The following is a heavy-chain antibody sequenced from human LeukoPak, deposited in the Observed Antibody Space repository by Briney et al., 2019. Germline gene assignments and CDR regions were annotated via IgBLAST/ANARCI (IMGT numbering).Heavy chain of an antibody. Sequence: GGSLRLSCAASGFTFSTYWMHWVRQAPGKGLVWVSNINSGGSTTTYADSVKGRFTISRDDSKNTLYLQMDSLRAEDTALYYCARGINIDYWGQGTLVTVSS. CDR3: ARGINIDY. CDR1: GFTFSTYW. J-gene: IGHJ4*02. CDR2: INSGGSTT. D-gene: IGHD3-10*01. V-gene: IGHV3-74*01.